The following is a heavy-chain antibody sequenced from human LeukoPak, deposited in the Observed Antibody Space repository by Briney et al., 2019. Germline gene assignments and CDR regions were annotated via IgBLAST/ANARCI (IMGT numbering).Heavy chain of an antibody. Sequence: PGASLRLSCAASGFTFSTYNMHWVRQAPGKGLEWISYISSGSSTIYFADSVEGRFTISRDNAKNSLYLQMNSLRDEDTAVYYCARGETARVDYWGQGILVTVSS. V-gene: IGHV3-48*02. D-gene: IGHD3-16*01. CDR2: ISSGSSTI. J-gene: IGHJ4*02. CDR1: GFTFSTYN. CDR3: ARGETARVDY.